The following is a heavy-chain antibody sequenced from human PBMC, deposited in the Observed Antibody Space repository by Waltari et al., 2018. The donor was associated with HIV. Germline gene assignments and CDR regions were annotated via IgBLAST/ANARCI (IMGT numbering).Heavy chain of an antibody. Sequence: QVQLQESGPGLVKSSETLSLTCTVSGGSINSDYWTWIRQPPGKGLEWIGYIYYTGNTDYHPSLKSRVTISLDTSKTQFSLILSSVTAADTAVYYCARLGDGYTGDNYGMDVWGQGP. D-gene: IGHD5-18*01. V-gene: IGHV4-59*08. CDR2: IYYTGNT. J-gene: IGHJ6*02. CDR1: GGSINSDY. CDR3: ARLGDGYTGDNYGMDV.